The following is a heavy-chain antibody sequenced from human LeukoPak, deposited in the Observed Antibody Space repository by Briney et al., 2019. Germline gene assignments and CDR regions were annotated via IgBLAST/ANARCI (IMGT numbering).Heavy chain of an antibody. CDR3: ARGVRNAFDI. V-gene: IGHV3-13*04. Sequence: GGSLRLSCAASGFSFSSYDMHWVRQGTGKGLEWVSAIGTAGDTYYPDSVKGRFTISRENAKNSLYLQMNSLRAGDTAVYYCARGVRNAFDIWGQGTMVTVSS. J-gene: IGHJ3*02. CDR2: IGTAGDT. CDR1: GFSFSSYD. D-gene: IGHD4/OR15-4a*01.